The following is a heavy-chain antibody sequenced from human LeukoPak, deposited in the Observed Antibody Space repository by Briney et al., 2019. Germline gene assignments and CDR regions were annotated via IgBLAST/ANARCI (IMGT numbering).Heavy chain of an antibody. Sequence: PGGSLRLSCAASGFTFDDYTMRWVRQAPGKGLEWVSLISWDGGSTYYADSVKGRFTISRDNSKNSLYLQMNSLRAEDTAVYYCAKTRGYSYGVWLFDYWGQGTLVTVSS. CDR3: AKTRGYSYGVWLFDY. CDR1: GFTFDDYT. D-gene: IGHD5-18*01. V-gene: IGHV3-43*01. CDR2: ISWDGGST. J-gene: IGHJ4*02.